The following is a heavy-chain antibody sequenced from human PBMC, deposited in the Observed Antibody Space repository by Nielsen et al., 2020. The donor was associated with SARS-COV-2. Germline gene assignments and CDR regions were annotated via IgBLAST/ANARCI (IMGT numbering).Heavy chain of an antibody. CDR2: ISSSGSTI. CDR1: GFTFSDYY. V-gene: IGHV3-11*04. D-gene: IGHD3-22*01. CDR3: ARNSDDYYDISGDHYRSYSFDH. J-gene: IGHJ4*02. Sequence: GGSLRLSCAASGFTFSDYYMSWIRQAPGKGLEWVSYISSSGSTIYYADSVKGRFTISRDNAKNSLYLQMNSLRVDDTAVYYCARNSDDYYDISGDHYRSYSFDHWGQGTLVTVSS.